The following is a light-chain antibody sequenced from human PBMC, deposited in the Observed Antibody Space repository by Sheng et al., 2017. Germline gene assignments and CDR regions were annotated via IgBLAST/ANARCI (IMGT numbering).Light chain of an antibody. V-gene: IGLV2-14*03. CDR1: SSNNYY. CDR2: DVT. Sequence: QSALTQPASVSGSPGQSITISCTETSSNNYYVSWYQQYPGTAPKLIIYDVTQRPSGTSARFSGSKSGNTASLTISGLQAEDEADYYCSSYTSDNTVVFGGGTRLTVL. CDR3: SSYTSDNTVV. J-gene: IGLJ2*01.